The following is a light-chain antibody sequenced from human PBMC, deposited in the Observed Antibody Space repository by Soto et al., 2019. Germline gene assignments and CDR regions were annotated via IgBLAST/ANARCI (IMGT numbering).Light chain of an antibody. CDR1: QDISNY. CDR3: QQSHSTPPFT. CDR2: AAS. V-gene: IGKV1-39*01. J-gene: IGKJ3*01. Sequence: DIQMTQSTSSLSASLGDRVTITWRASQDISNYLNWYQQKPGKAPKLLIYAASFLQSGVPSRFSGSGSGTDFTLTISSLQPEDFATYYCQQSHSTPPFTFGPGTKVDIK.